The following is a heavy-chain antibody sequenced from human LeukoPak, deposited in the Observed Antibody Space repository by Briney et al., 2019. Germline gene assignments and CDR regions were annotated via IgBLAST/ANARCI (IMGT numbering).Heavy chain of an antibody. CDR1: GGAISSSNW. CDR2: IYHSGST. CDR3: ARVPYSSSWPGFDP. J-gene: IGHJ5*02. D-gene: IGHD6-13*01. Sequence: SGTLSLTCAVSGGAISSSNWWSWVRQPPGKGLEWIGEIYHSGSTNYNPSLKSRVTISVDKSKNQFSLKLSSVTAADTAVYYCARVPYSSSWPGFDPWGQGTLVTVSS. V-gene: IGHV4-4*02.